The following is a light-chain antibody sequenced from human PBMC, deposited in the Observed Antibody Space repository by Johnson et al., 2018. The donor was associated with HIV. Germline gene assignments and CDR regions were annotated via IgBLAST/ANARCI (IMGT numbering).Light chain of an antibody. J-gene: IGLJ1*01. CDR1: SSNIGNNY. CDR2: DND. V-gene: IGLV1-51*01. CDR3: GTWDGGLSIYV. Sequence: QAVLTQPPSMSAAPGQKVTISCSGSSSNIGNNYVSWYQQLPGTAPKLLIYDNDKRPSGIPDRFSASKSDTSATLGITGLQTGDDANYYCGTWDGGLSIYVFGTGTEFTVL.